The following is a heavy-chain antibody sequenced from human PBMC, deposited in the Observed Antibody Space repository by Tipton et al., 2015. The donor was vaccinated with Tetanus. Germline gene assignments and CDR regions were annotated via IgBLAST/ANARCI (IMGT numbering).Heavy chain of an antibody. Sequence: SLRLSCAASGLPVITNYMSWVRRAPGKGLEWVSTIYSGGTTFYADSVRGRFTSSRDHSQNTLYLQMNSLRDEDTAVYFCARNNWGADFDYWGQGTRVTVSS. J-gene: IGHJ4*02. CDR3: ARNNWGADFDY. CDR1: GLPVITNY. D-gene: IGHD1-1*01. CDR2: IYSGGTT. V-gene: IGHV3-53*01.